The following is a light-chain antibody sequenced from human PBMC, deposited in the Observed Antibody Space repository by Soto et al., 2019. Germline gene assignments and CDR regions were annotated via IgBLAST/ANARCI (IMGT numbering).Light chain of an antibody. CDR3: QQLKSYPLS. J-gene: IGKJ4*02. CDR1: QDISRY. CDR2: AAS. V-gene: IGKV1-9*01. Sequence: DIQWTQSPSFLSASVRDRDTITCLTRQDISRYLAWYQQKPGKAPQLLLSAASTLQSGVASRFSRSGCGTEFTLTISSLQPEDFATYCCQQLKSYPLSFGGGTKVEI.